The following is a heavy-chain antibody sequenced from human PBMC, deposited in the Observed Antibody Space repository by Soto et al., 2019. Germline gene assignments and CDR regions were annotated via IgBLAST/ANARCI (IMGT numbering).Heavy chain of an antibody. CDR3: ARIKDASSGYYRFVHYYGMDV. Sequence: QVQLVQSGAEVKKPGASVKVSCKASGYTFTSYAMHWVRQAPGQRLEWMGWINAGNGNTKYSQKFQGRVTITRDTSASTAYMELSSLRSEDTAVYYCARIKDASSGYYRFVHYYGMDVWGQGTTVTVSS. CDR1: GYTFTSYA. J-gene: IGHJ6*02. D-gene: IGHD3-22*01. CDR2: INAGNGNT. V-gene: IGHV1-3*01.